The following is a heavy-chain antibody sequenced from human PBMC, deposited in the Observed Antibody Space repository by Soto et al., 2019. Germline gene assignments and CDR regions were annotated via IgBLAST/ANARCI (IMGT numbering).Heavy chain of an antibody. J-gene: IGHJ4*02. CDR2: ISDNGSDK. Sequence: QVQLVESGGGVAQPERSLSLSCAATGFTFSRYGMHWVRQTPGKGLEWVAVISDNGSDKYYGDSVKGRFTISRDNSKNTLYLQMNSLRAEDTAVYFCARDPFGQTYPVVFDYWGQGTLVTVSS. D-gene: IGHD3-3*01. V-gene: IGHV3-30*03. CDR3: ARDPFGQTYPVVFDY. CDR1: GFTFSRYG.